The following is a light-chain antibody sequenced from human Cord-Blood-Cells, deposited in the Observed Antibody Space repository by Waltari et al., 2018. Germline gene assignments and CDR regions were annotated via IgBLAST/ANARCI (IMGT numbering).Light chain of an antibody. Sequence: DIQMTQSPSSLSASVGDRVTITCQASQNISNYLNWYQQKPGNAPKLLIYDASSLETGPPSMFSGWVSGTDFSFTMSRLQPEDIATYYCQQYDNPIPFGQGTRLEIK. CDR3: QQYDNPIP. CDR2: DAS. CDR1: QNISNY. V-gene: IGKV1-33*01. J-gene: IGKJ5*01.